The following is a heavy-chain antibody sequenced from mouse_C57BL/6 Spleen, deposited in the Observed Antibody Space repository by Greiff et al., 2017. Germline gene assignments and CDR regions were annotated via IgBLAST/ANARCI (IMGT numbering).Heavy chain of an antibody. J-gene: IGHJ4*01. D-gene: IGHD1-1*01. CDR1: GYTFTDYE. V-gene: IGHV1-15*01. CDR3: TRAVVAWDY. CDR2: IDPETGGT. Sequence: LQESGAELVRPGASVTLSCKASGYTFTDYEMHWVKQTPVHGLEWIGAIDPETGGTAYNQKFKGKAILTADKSSSTAYMELRSLTSEDSAVYYCTRAVVAWDYWGQGTSVTVSS.